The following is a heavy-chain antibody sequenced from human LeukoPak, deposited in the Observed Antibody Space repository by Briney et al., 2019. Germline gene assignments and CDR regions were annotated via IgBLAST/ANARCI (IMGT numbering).Heavy chain of an antibody. J-gene: IGHJ5*02. CDR2: INHSGST. CDR3: AREPTYYDFWSGYYSVTGFDP. Sequence: SETLSLTCAAYGGSFSGYYWSWIRQPPGKGLEWIGEINHSGSTNYNPSLTSRVTISVGTSKNQFSLKLSAVTAADTAVYYCAREPTYYDFWSGYYSVTGFDPWGQGTLVTVSS. D-gene: IGHD3-3*01. V-gene: IGHV4-34*01. CDR1: GGSFSGYY.